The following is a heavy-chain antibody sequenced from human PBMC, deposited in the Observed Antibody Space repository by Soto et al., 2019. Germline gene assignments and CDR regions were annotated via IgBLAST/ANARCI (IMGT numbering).Heavy chain of an antibody. CDR3: ARQVRYCSRTNCHLSHFDY. V-gene: IGHV4-39*01. Sequence: SETLSLTCTVSGGSISSSSYYWGWIRQPPGKGLEWIGSIYYSGSTYYNPSLKSRVTISVDASKNQFSLKLSSVTAADTAVYYCARQVRYCSRTNCHLSHFDYWGQETLVTVSS. J-gene: IGHJ4*02. CDR1: GGSISSSSYY. CDR2: IYYSGST. D-gene: IGHD2-2*01.